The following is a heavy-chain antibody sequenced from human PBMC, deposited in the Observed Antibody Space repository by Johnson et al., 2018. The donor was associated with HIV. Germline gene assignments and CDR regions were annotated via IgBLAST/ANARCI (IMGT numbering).Heavy chain of an antibody. CDR2: IYSGGTI. J-gene: IGHJ3*02. CDR1: GFTVSSNY. Sequence: MLLVESGGGLVQPGGSLRLSCAASGFTVSSNYMSWVRQGPGKGLEWVSVIYSGGTIYYADSVKGRFTISRDNSKNALYLQMNSLRAEDTAVYYCARAGRSIVGATTYDAFDIWGQGTMVTVSS. D-gene: IGHD1-26*01. CDR3: ARAGRSIVGATTYDAFDI. V-gene: IGHV3-66*02.